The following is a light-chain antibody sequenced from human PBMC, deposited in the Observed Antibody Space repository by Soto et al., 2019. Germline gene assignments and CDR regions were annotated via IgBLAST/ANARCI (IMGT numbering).Light chain of an antibody. Sequence: QSVLTQPPSVSGTPGQRVTISCSGSSSNIGSHLVNWYQQVPGTAPRLLIYTNNQRPSGVPDRFSDSKSGTSASLAISGLQSDDEADYYCAAWDGSLQSWVFGGGTQLTVL. V-gene: IGLV1-44*01. CDR3: AAWDGSLQSWV. CDR1: SSNIGSHL. CDR2: TNN. J-gene: IGLJ3*02.